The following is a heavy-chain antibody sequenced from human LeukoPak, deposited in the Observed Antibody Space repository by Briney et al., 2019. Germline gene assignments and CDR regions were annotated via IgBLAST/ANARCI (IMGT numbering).Heavy chain of an antibody. V-gene: IGHV3-30-3*01. Sequence: GGSLRLSCATSGFNFGIYAMHWVRQAPGKGLQWVAVISFDGDSKYYGDSVKGRFTVSRDNSRNTLFLQMNSLRAEDTGIYYCATGRLTGTFSYWGQGALVTVSS. CDR3: ATGRLTGTFSY. D-gene: IGHD1-7*01. J-gene: IGHJ4*02. CDR1: GFNFGIYA. CDR2: ISFDGDSK.